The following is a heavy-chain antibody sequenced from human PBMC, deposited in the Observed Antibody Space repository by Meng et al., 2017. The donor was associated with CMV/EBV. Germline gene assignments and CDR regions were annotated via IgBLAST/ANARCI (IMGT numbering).Heavy chain of an antibody. CDR1: GYTYTGYY. J-gene: IGHJ4*02. CDR3: ARHYDYDDY. CDR2: INPNSGGT. V-gene: IGHV1-2*02. D-gene: IGHD3-16*01. Sequence: QVQQAQSGAEVNKPGASVKVSCQASGYTYTGYYMHWVRQAPGQGLEWMGWINPNSGGTNYAQKFQGRVTMTRDTSISTAYMELSRLRSDDTAVYYCARHYDYDDYWGQGTLVTVSS.